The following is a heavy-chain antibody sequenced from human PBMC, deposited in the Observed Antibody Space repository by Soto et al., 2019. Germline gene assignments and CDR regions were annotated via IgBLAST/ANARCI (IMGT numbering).Heavy chain of an antibody. D-gene: IGHD3-16*01. Sequence: QVQLVQSGAEVKKPGASVKVSCKTSGYTFTGYGINWGRQAPGHGLEWMGWISVFNGNTKYGQNIQDRVIMTTDTSTSTACMELRSLRSDDTAVYFCGRDGSGGIMDSWGQGTMLIVSS. CDR2: ISVFNGNT. V-gene: IGHV1-18*01. CDR3: GRDGSGGIMDS. CDR1: GYTFTGYG. J-gene: IGHJ3*01.